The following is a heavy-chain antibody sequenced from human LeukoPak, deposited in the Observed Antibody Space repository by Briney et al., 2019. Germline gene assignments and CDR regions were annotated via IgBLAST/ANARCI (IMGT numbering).Heavy chain of an antibody. J-gene: IGHJ4*02. CDR2: ISYDGSNK. D-gene: IGHD5-12*01. V-gene: IGHV3-30*04. CDR3: AREWLRDTSYYFDY. Sequence: GGSLRLSCAASGFTFSSYAMHWVRQAPGKGLEWVAVISYDGSNKYYADSVKGRFTISRDNSKNTLYLQMNSLRAEDTAVYCCAREWLRDTSYYFDYWGQGTLVTVSS. CDR1: GFTFSSYA.